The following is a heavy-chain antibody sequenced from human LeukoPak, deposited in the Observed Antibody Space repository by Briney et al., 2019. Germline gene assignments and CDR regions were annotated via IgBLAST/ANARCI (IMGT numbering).Heavy chain of an antibody. CDR3: ARGPEATYLQSGLDY. V-gene: IGHV4-34*01. D-gene: IGHD4-11*01. CDR1: GGSFSGYY. J-gene: IGHJ4*02. Sequence: PSETLSLTCAVYGGSFSGYYWSWIRQPPGKGLEWIGEINHSGSTNYNPSLKSRVTISVDTSKNQFSLKLSSVTAADTAVYYCARGPEATYLQSGLDYWGQGTLVTVPS. CDR2: INHSGST.